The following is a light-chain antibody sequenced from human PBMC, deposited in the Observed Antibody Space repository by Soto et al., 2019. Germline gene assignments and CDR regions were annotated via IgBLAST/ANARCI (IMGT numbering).Light chain of an antibody. CDR2: GAS. CDR3: HQATSGLRT. J-gene: IGKJ1*01. CDR1: QNVATN. Sequence: IVMTQSPVPLSMSPGDRATLSCRASQNVATNVAWYQQKPGQAPRLLIYGASIRATGVPARFSGSGSGTEFTLTIDSLQSEDFAVFYCHQATSGLRTFGRGT. V-gene: IGKV3-15*01.